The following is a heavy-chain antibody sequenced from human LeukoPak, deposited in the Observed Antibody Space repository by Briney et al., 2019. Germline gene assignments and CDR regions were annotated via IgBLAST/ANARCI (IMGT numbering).Heavy chain of an antibody. D-gene: IGHD2-2*01. CDR2: ISAYNGNT. J-gene: IGHJ5*02. CDR3: ARLPNPGYCSSTSCYGNWFDP. Sequence: ASVKVSCKASGYTFTSYGISWVRQAPGQGLEWMGWISAYNGNTNYAQKLQGRITMTTDTSTSTAYMELRSLRSDDTAVYYCARLPNPGYCSSTSCYGNWFDPWGQGILVTVSS. V-gene: IGHV1-18*01. CDR1: GYTFTSYG.